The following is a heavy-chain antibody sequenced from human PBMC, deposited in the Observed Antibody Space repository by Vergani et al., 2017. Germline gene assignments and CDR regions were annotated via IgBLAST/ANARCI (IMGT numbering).Heavy chain of an antibody. J-gene: IGHJ5*02. CDR1: GFTFNSFS. D-gene: IGHD3-9*01. V-gene: IGHV3-48*01. Sequence: EVQLVESGGGLVQPGGSLRLSCAASGFTFNSFSINWVRQAPGRGLEWVSYISSSGSTMYYADSVKGRFTISRDIAKNSLYLQMNSLRAEDTAVYYCARSRYDISTGYYNWFDPWGQGTLVTVSS. CDR3: ARSRYDISTGYYNWFDP. CDR2: ISSSGSTM.